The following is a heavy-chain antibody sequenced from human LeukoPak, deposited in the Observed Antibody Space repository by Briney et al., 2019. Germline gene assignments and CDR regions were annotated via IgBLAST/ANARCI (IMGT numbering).Heavy chain of an antibody. CDR1: GVSISSGGYS. Sequence: MTSQTLSLTCAVSGVSISSGGYSWSWIRQPPGKGLEWIGYIYHSGSTYYNPSLKSRVTISVDRSKNQFSLKLSSVTAADTAVYYCTTFDYWGQGTLVTVSS. CDR2: IYHSGST. J-gene: IGHJ4*02. CDR3: TTFDY. V-gene: IGHV4-30-2*01.